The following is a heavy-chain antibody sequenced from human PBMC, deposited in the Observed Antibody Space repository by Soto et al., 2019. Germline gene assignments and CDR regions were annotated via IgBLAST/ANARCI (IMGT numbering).Heavy chain of an antibody. J-gene: IGHJ4*02. CDR2: INANNGDT. CDR3: SRFGAYGSH. CDR1: GYTFTSYG. Sequence: QVQLVQSGPELKKPGASVKVSCKASGYTFTSYGISWVRQAPGQGLEWKGRINANNGDTDYRQKFQGRITMTADASTDTVYMDLRNLTTDDTGVYYCSRFGAYGSHWGQGTQITVSS. V-gene: IGHV1-18*04. D-gene: IGHD1-26*01.